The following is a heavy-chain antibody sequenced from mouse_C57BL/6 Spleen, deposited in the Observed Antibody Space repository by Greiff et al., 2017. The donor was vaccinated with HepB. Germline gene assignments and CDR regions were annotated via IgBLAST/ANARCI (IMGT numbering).Heavy chain of an antibody. D-gene: IGHD2-5*01. Sequence: EVQLQHSGAELVRPGASVKLSCTASGFNIKDDYMHWVKQRPEQGLEWIGWIDPENGDTEYASKFQGKATITADTSSNTAYLQLSSLTSEDTAVYYCTSYYSNPAWFAYWGQGTLVTVSA. V-gene: IGHV14-4*01. CDR2: IDPENGDT. CDR3: TSYYSNPAWFAY. J-gene: IGHJ3*01. CDR1: GFNIKDDY.